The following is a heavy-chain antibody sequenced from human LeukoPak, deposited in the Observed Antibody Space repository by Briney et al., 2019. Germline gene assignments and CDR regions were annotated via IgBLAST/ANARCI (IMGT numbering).Heavy chain of an antibody. CDR3: ARQGSSGYVQSDY. J-gene: IGHJ4*02. CDR1: GFTFSSYA. D-gene: IGHD5-12*01. Sequence: GRSLRLSCAASGFTFSSYAMHWVRQAPGKGLEGGAVISYDGSNKYYADSVKGRFTISRDNSKNTLYLQMNSLRAEDTAVYYCARQGSSGYVQSDYWGQGTLVTVSS. V-gene: IGHV3-30*04. CDR2: ISYDGSNK.